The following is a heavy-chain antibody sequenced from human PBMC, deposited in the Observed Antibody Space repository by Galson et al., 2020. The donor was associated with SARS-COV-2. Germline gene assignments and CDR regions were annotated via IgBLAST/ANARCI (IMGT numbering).Heavy chain of an antibody. J-gene: IGHJ3*02. D-gene: IGHD2-15*01. Sequence: GESLKISCAASGFTFSSYAMSWVRQAPGKGLEWVSAISGSGGSTYYADSVKGRFTISRDNSKNTLYLQMNSLRAEDTAVYYCAKDQHRWVVVTDAFDIWGQGTMVTVSS. CDR1: GFTFSSYA. CDR2: ISGSGGST. V-gene: IGHV3-23*01. CDR3: AKDQHRWVVVTDAFDI.